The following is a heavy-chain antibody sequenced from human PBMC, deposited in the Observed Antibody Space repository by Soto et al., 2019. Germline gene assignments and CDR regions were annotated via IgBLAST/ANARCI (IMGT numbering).Heavy chain of an antibody. CDR2: ISTRGGRT. Sequence: EVLLLESGGGLTQPGGSLRLACAASGFSFSSYAMSWVRQAPPQGLEWVSSISTRGGRTYYADSVKGRFSISRDNSANAVYLDMDNRRAEDTGIYYCAKEFDYDASGQYSDLFFDSWGQGALVTVSS. D-gene: IGHD3-22*01. V-gene: IGHV3-23*01. CDR3: AKEFDYDASGQYSDLFFDS. J-gene: IGHJ4*02. CDR1: GFSFSSYA.